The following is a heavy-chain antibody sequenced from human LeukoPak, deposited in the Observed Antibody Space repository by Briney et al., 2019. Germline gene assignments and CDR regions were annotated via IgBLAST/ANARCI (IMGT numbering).Heavy chain of an antibody. CDR2: IKSKTDGGTT. CDR1: GFTFSNAW. Sequence: GGSLRLSCAASGFTFSNAWMSWVRQAPGKGLERVGRIKSKTDGGTTDYAAPVKGRFTISRDNSKNTLYLQMNSLRAEDTAMYYCAKDLQLNTLGYFDYWGQGTLVTVSS. J-gene: IGHJ4*02. CDR3: AKDLQLNTLGYFDY. D-gene: IGHD3-16*01. V-gene: IGHV3-15*01.